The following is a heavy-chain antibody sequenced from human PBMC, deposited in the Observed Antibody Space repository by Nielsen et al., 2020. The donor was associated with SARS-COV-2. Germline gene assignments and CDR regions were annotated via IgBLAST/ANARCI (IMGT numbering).Heavy chain of an antibody. CDR1: GFTFSSYG. J-gene: IGHJ5*02. V-gene: IGHV3-30*18. CDR3: AKGSITIFGVVITRRRNGNFDP. CDR2: ISYDGSNK. D-gene: IGHD3-3*01. Sequence: GESLKISCAASGFTFSSYGMHWVRQAPGKGLEWVAVISYDGSNKYYADSVKGRFTISRDNSKNTLYLQMNSLRAEDTAVYYCAKGSITIFGVVITRRRNGNFDPWGQGTLVTVSS.